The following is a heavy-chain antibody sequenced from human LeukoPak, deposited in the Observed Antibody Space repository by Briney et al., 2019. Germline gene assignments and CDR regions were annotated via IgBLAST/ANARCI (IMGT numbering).Heavy chain of an antibody. CDR3: ARDSRLLWFGSGAFDI. CDR1: GFTFNDSY. CDR2: ISNSGREI. Sequence: PGGSLRLSCTASGFTFNDSYMTWIRQAPGKGLEWVSYISNSGREIDYADSVKGRFTTSRDNAMSSLYLQMNSLRAEDTAVYYCARDSRLLWFGSGAFDIWGQGTMVTVSS. J-gene: IGHJ3*02. V-gene: IGHV3-11*04. D-gene: IGHD3-10*01.